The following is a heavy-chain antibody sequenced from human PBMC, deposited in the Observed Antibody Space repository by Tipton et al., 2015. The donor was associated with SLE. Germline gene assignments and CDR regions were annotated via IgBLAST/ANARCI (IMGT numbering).Heavy chain of an antibody. CDR2: IFYTGST. Sequence: TLSLTCTVSGGSISSSSYYWGWIRQPPGKGLEWIGSIFYTGSTYYNPSLKSRVTMSVDTSKSQFSLRLNSVTAADTAAYYCARLRYVHGSGSYYPDYWGQGTLVTVSS. CDR1: GGSISSSSYY. D-gene: IGHD3-10*01. V-gene: IGHV4-39*07. J-gene: IGHJ4*02. CDR3: ARLRYVHGSGSYYPDY.